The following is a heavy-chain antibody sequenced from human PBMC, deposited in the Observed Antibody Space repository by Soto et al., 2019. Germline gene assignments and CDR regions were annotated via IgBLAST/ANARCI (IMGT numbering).Heavy chain of an antibody. D-gene: IGHD6-6*01. V-gene: IGHV4-61*01. CDR2: IYYSGST. J-gene: IGHJ4*02. CDR3: ARGREYSSSY. CDR1: GGSVSSGSYY. Sequence: QVQLQESGPGLVKPSETLSLTCTVSGGSVSSGSYYWSWIRQPPGKGLEWIGYIYYSGSTNYNPSLKSRVATSVDPSKNQFSLKLSSVTAADTAVYYCARGREYSSSYWGQGTLVTVSS.